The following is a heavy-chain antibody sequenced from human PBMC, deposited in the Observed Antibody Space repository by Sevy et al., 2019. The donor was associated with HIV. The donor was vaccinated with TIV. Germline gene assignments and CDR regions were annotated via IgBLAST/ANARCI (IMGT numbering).Heavy chain of an antibody. CDR2: INTMTGNP. D-gene: IGHD2-15*01. Sequence: ASVKVSCKASGYTFTSYIMSWVRQAPGQGLEWMGWINTMTGNPTYAQGFTGRFVFSLDTSASTAYLQISSLKAVDSAVYYCTRGYCSGGTCSPGGYWGQGTLVTVSS. V-gene: IGHV7-4-1*02. CDR1: GYTFTSYI. CDR3: TRGYCSGGTCSPGGY. J-gene: IGHJ4*02.